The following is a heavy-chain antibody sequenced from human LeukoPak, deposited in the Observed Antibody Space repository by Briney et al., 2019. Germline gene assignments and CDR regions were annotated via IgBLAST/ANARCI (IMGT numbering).Heavy chain of an antibody. J-gene: IGHJ6*02. Sequence: SVKVSCKASGGTFISYGISWVRQAPGQGLEWMGGIIPIFGTANYAQKFQGRVTITADESTSTAYMELSSLGSEDTAVYYCARLDEYSSSSRYYGMDVWGQGTTVTVSS. CDR2: IIPIFGTA. V-gene: IGHV1-69*13. CDR1: GGTFISYG. D-gene: IGHD6-6*01. CDR3: ARLDEYSSSSRYYGMDV.